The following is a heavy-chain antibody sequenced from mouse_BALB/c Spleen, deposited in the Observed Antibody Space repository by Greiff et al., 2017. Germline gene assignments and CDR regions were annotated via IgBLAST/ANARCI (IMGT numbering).Heavy chain of an antibody. D-gene: IGHD2-3*01. CDR3: AGLLSYYFDY. V-gene: IGHV1-14*01. CDR1: GYTFTDYA. Sequence: VQLQQSGAELVRPGVSVKISCKGSGYTFTDYAMHWVKQKPGQGLEWIGYINPYNDGTKYNEKFKGKATLTSDKSSSTAYMELSSLTSEDSAVYYCAGLLSYYFDYWGQGTTLTVSS. J-gene: IGHJ2*01. CDR2: INPYNDGT.